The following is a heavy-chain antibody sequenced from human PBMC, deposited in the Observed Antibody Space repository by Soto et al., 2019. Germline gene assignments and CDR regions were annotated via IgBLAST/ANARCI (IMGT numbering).Heavy chain of an antibody. CDR1: GKFFSNYC. CDR3: ARHLVSSVAVRPPVD. D-gene: IGHD6-6*01. J-gene: IGHJ4*02. Sequence: ESVKISCKGSGKFFSNYCIAWVRQMPGKGLEWMGVIFVGDSDTRYSPSFEGQVTISADKSISTVYLQWDSLKASDTAIYYCARHLVSSVAVRPPVDWGQGTKLTVSS. V-gene: IGHV5-51*01. CDR2: IFVGDSDT.